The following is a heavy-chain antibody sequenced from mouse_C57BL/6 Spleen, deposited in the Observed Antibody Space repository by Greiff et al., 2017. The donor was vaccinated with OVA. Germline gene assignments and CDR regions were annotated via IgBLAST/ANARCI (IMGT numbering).Heavy chain of an antibody. CDR3: ASPSYDGYFAY. CDR2: IHPNSGST. V-gene: IGHV1-64*01. Sequence: QVQLQQPGAELVKPGASVKLSCKASGYTFTSYWMHWVKQRPGQGLEWIGMIHPNSGSTNDNEKFKSKATLTVDKSSSTAYMQLSSLTSEDSAVYYCASPSYDGYFAYWGQGTLVTVSA. CDR1: GYTFTSYW. D-gene: IGHD2-3*01. J-gene: IGHJ3*01.